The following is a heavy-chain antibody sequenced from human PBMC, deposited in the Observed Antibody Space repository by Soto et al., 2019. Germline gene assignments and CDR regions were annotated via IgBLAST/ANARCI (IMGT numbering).Heavy chain of an antibody. CDR1: GFTFDDYA. V-gene: IGHV3-9*01. CDR3: AKGYSYGVLEPLGY. CDR2: ISWNSGII. J-gene: IGHJ4*02. D-gene: IGHD5-18*01. Sequence: GGSLRLSCAASGFTFDDYAMHWVRQAPGKGLEWVSGISWNSGIIDYADSVKGRFTISRDNAKNSLYLQMNSLRAEDTALYYCAKGYSYGVLEPLGYWGQGTMVTVSS.